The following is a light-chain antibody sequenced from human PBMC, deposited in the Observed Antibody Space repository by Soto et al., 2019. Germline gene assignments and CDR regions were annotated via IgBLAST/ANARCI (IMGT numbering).Light chain of an antibody. CDR3: QQYGRSPWT. CDR2: GAS. CDR1: QSVSSSY. J-gene: IGKJ1*01. Sequence: EIVLTQSPGTLSLSPWERVTLSCRASQSVSSSYLAWYQQKPGQAPRLLFYGASSRATGIPDRFSGSGSGTDFILTISRLEPDDFAVYYCQQYGRSPWTFGQGTKVDNK. V-gene: IGKV3-20*01.